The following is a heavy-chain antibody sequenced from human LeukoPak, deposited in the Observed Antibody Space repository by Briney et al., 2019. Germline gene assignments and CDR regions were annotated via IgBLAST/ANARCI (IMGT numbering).Heavy chain of an antibody. CDR3: ARGSTYYDSSGQVPFDY. V-gene: IGHV3-48*01. D-gene: IGHD3-22*01. J-gene: IGHJ4*02. CDR2: ISGSSSTI. CDR1: GFTFSSYS. Sequence: GGSLRLSCAASGFTFSSYSMNWVRQAPGKGLEWGSYISGSSSTIYHADSVKGRFTISRDNGKNTLYLQMNSLRAEDTAVYHCARGSTYYDSSGQVPFDYWGQGTLVTVSS.